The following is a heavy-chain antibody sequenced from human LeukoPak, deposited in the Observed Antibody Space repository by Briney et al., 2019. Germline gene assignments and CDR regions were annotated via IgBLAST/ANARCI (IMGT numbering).Heavy chain of an antibody. CDR1: GFTLRSYN. Sequence: PGGSLRLSCAASGFTLRSYNMHWVRPAPGKGLVWVSYISTSAYYIYYAASVKSRYTISRDDAKNSLFLQMNSLGAEDTAIYYCARDASGSSTGLIDSWGQGTLVTVSS. D-gene: IGHD1-26*01. J-gene: IGHJ4*02. CDR3: ARDASGSSTGLIDS. V-gene: IGHV3-21*01. CDR2: ISTSAYYI.